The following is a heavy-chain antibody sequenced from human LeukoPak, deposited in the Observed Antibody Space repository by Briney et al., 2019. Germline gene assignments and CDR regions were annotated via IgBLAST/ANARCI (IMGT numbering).Heavy chain of an antibody. D-gene: IGHD3-22*01. CDR1: GYTFTGYY. V-gene: IGHV1-2*02. CDR2: INPNSGGT. Sequence: ASVKVACKASGYTFTGYYMHWERQAPGQGLEWMGWINPNSGGTNYAQKFQGRVTMTRDTSISTAYMELSRLRSDDTAVYYCARDHDSSGYYYAFDYWGQGTLVTVSS. CDR3: ARDHDSSGYYYAFDY. J-gene: IGHJ4*02.